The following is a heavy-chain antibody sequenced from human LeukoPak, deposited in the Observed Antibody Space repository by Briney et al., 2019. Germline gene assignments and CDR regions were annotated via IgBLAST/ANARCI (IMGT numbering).Heavy chain of an antibody. D-gene: IGHD3-22*01. V-gene: IGHV4-4*02. CDR3: ASRAPRDNYDRYLPIDY. CDR2: IYHSGST. Sequence: SETLSLTCAVTGASISYSNWWTWVRQPPGKGLEWIGEIYHSGSTNYKTSLESRATISVDKSKNQFSLKLNSVTAADTAVYYCASRAPRDNYDRYLPIDYWGQGTLVTVSS. J-gene: IGHJ4*02. CDR1: GASISYSNW.